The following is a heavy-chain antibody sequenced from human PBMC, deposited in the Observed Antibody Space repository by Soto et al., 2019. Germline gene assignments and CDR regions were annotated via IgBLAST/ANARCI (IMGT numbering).Heavy chain of an antibody. V-gene: IGHV4-59*08. CDR3: ARLDCSGGSCYSDFSRYYMDV. D-gene: IGHD2-15*01. Sequence: PSETLSLTCTVSGGSISSYYWSWIRQPPGKGLEWIGYIYYSGSTNYSPSLKSRVTISVDTSKNQFSLKLSSVTAADTAVYYCARLDCSGGSCYSDFSRYYMDVWGKGTTVTVSS. J-gene: IGHJ6*03. CDR1: GGSISSYY. CDR2: IYYSGST.